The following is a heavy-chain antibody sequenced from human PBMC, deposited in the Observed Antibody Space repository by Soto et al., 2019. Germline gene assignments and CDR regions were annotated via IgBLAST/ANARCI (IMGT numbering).Heavy chain of an antibody. CDR2: ISSSSSYI. CDR1: GFTFSSYS. CDR3: ARSPSMTTVSLGY. J-gene: IGHJ4*02. V-gene: IGHV3-21*01. Sequence: EVQLVESGGGLVKPGGSLRLSCAASGFTFSSYSMNWVRQAPGKGLEWVSSISSSSSYIYYADSVKGRFTISRDNAKNSLYLQINSLRAEDTAVYYCARSPSMTTVSLGYWGQGTLVTVSS. D-gene: IGHD4-17*01.